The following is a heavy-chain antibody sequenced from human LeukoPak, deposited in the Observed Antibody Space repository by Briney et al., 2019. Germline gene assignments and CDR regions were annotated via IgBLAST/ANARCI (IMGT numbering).Heavy chain of an antibody. D-gene: IGHD2-2*01. V-gene: IGHV4-30-4*08. CDR1: GGSISSGDYY. Sequence: SETLSLTCTVSGGSISSGDYYWSWIRQPPGKGLEWIGYIYYSGSTYYNPSLKSRVTISVDTSKNQFSLKLSSVTAADTAVYYCAVGVYCSSTSCTFDYWGQGTLVTVSS. J-gene: IGHJ4*02. CDR3: AVGVYCSSTSCTFDY. CDR2: IYYSGST.